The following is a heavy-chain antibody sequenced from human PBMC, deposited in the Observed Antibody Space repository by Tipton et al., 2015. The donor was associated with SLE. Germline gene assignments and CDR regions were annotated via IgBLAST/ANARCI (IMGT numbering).Heavy chain of an antibody. CDR3: ARVIVGATGWFDP. Sequence: TLSLTCTVSGGSISSADYYWSWIRQPAGKGLEWIGYIYISGRTNYNPSLNSRVTISIDTSKNQFSLKLSSVTAADTAVYYCARVIVGATGWFDPWGQGTLVTVSS. D-gene: IGHD1-26*01. CDR1: GGSISSADYY. V-gene: IGHV4-61*10. CDR2: IYISGRT. J-gene: IGHJ5*02.